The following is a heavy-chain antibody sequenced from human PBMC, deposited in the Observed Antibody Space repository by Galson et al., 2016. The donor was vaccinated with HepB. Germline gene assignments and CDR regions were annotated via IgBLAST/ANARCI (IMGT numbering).Heavy chain of an antibody. J-gene: IGHJ5*02. CDR2: ISATGTTI. CDR1: GFTFSSYG. V-gene: IGHV3-48*01. CDR3: ARHSRATFGEPNWSDP. Sequence: SLRLSCAASGFTFSSYGMNWVRQAPGKGPEWISYISATGTTIEYADSVKGRFTISRDNAKNSLYRQRNSLRAEYTAVYYCARHSRATFGEPNWSDPWGQGTLVTVSS. D-gene: IGHD3-3*01.